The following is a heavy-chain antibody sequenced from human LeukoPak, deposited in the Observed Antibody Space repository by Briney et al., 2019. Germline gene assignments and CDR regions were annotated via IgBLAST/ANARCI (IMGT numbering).Heavy chain of an antibody. V-gene: IGHV4-39*01. CDR1: GGSISSSSYY. CDR3: ARLADSFYDFWSGYYTGVYNWFDP. Sequence: SETLSLTCTVSGGSISSSSYYWGWIRQPPGTGLEWIGSIYYSGSTYYNPSLKSRVTISVDTSKNQFSLKLSSVTAADTAVYYCARLADSFYDFWSGYYTGVYNWFDPWGQGTLVTVSS. J-gene: IGHJ5*02. D-gene: IGHD3-3*01. CDR2: IYYSGST.